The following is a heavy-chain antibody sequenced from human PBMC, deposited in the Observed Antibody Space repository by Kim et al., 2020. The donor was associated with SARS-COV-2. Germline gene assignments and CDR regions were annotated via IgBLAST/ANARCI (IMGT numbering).Heavy chain of an antibody. J-gene: IGHJ4*02. CDR1: GFTFSNYD. D-gene: IGHD6-19*01. Sequence: GGSLRLSCAASGFTFSNYDMSWVRQAPGKGLEWVASISGSAGSTYYADFVKGRFTISRDNSKNTLYVQINTLRAEDTAMYYCSKYMMYSRGGFDFCGQGT. V-gene: IGHV3-23*01. CDR3: SKYMMYSRGGFDF. CDR2: ISGSAGST.